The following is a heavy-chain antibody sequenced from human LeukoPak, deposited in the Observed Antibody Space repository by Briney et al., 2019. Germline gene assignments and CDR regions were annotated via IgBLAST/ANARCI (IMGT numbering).Heavy chain of an antibody. CDR1: GYSFTSYW. Sequence: GESLKISCKGSGYSFTSYWIGWVRQMPGQGLEWMGIIYPGDSDTRYSPSFQGQVIISADKSISTAYLQWSSLKASDTARYYCARRAQLGNFDYWGQGTLVTVSS. V-gene: IGHV5-51*01. J-gene: IGHJ4*02. CDR3: ARRAQLGNFDY. D-gene: IGHD1-1*01. CDR2: IYPGDSDT.